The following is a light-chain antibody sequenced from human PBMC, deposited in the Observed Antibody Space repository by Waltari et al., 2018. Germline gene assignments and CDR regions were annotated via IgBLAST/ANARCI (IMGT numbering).Light chain of an antibody. CDR1: QSVLYNSNNNIY. Sequence: DIVMTQSPDSLAVSLGEMATINCKSSQSVLYNSNNNIYLSWYQQKPGQPPKLLIYWASTRESGVPDRFSGSGSETDFTLTISSLQTEDVAVYYCHQYYSSPRTFGQGTKLEIK. J-gene: IGKJ2*01. CDR3: HQYYSSPRT. CDR2: WAS. V-gene: IGKV4-1*01.